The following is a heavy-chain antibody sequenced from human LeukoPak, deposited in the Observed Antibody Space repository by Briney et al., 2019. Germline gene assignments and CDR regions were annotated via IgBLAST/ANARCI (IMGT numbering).Heavy chain of an antibody. D-gene: IGHD6-13*01. CDR2: IYSTGST. CDR1: GGSISSYY. V-gene: IGHV4-4*07. CDR3: ARQIASAGTAGFDF. Sequence: SETLSLTCTVSGGSISSYYWSWIRQPAGKGLEWIGRIYSTGSTNYNPSLKSRVTMSVDTSKNQFSLRLRPVTAADTAVYYCARQIASAGTAGFDFWGQGALVTVSS. J-gene: IGHJ4*02.